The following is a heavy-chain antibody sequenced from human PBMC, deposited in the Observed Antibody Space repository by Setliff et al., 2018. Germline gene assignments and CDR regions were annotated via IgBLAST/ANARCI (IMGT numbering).Heavy chain of an antibody. CDR2: IIPILGIA. Sequence: GASVKVSCKASGGTFSSYAISWVRQAPGQGLEWMGGIIPILGIANYAQKFQGRVTITADESTSTAYMELSSLRSKDTAVYYCARVITMIVVVGGWFDPWGQGTLVTVSS. D-gene: IGHD3-22*01. J-gene: IGHJ5*02. CDR1: GGTFSSYA. V-gene: IGHV1-69*10. CDR3: ARVITMIVVVGGWFDP.